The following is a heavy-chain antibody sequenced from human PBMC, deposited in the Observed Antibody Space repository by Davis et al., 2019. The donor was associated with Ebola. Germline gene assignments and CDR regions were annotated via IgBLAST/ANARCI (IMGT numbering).Heavy chain of an antibody. Sequence: GESLKISCAASGFTFSTYAMGWVRQAPGKGLEWVSDISSGGGAPYYADSVKGRFTTFRDNSKNTLYLQMNSLKTEDTAVYYCNAGIVVVVAATPFDYWGQGTLVTVSS. D-gene: IGHD2-15*01. J-gene: IGHJ4*02. CDR3: NAGIVVVVAATPFDY. CDR2: ISSGGGAP. V-gene: IGHV3-23*01. CDR1: GFTFSTYA.